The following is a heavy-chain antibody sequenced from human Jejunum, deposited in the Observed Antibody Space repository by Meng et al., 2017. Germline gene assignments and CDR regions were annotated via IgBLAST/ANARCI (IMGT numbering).Heavy chain of an antibody. J-gene: IGHJ1*01. CDR3: ARERISYTNSGLVGV. CDR2: ISAYNGNT. V-gene: IGHV1-18*01. D-gene: IGHD4-11*01. Sequence: ASVKVSCKASGYTFTRYGISWVRQAPGQGLEWMGWISAYNGNTKYAQKVQGRVTMTTDISTSTAYMELRSLRSDDTAVYYCARERISYTNSGLVGVWGQGTQVTVSS. CDR1: GYTFTRYG.